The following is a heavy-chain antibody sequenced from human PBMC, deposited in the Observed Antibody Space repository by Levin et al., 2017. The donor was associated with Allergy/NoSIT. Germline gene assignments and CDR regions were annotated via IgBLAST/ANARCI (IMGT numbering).Heavy chain of an antibody. Sequence: SETLSLTCTVSGGSVSDNSKYWSWIRQPPGKGLEYIGYIYYSGTTKYNPSLKSRVTISVDTSKNQFSLKVSSVNPGDTAVYYCARASAFHYGSEWGTNAFDYWGQGTLVTVSS. CDR1: GGSVSDNSKY. D-gene: IGHD3-10*01. CDR3: ARASAFHYGSEWGTNAFDY. CDR2: IYYSGTT. J-gene: IGHJ4*02. V-gene: IGHV4-61*01.